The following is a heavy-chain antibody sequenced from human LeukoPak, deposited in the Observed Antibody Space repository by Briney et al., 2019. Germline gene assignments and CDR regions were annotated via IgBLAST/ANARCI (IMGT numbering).Heavy chain of an antibody. CDR2: ISSSSSTI. D-gene: IGHD3-3*01. V-gene: IGHV3-48*01. Sequence: GGSLRLSCAASGFTFSSYSMNWVRQAPGKGLEWVSYISSSSSTIYYADSVKGRFTISRDNAKNSLYLQMNSLRAEDTAVYYCAGFLEWLSYYMDVWGKGTTVTVSS. CDR1: GFTFSSYS. J-gene: IGHJ6*03. CDR3: AGFLEWLSYYMDV.